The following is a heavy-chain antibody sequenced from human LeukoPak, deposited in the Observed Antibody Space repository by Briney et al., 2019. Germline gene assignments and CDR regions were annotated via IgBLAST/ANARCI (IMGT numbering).Heavy chain of an antibody. CDR3: AKSRFTMVRGPSNYFDY. CDR2: ISASKST. CDR1: GFTFSSYA. Sequence: GGSLRLSCAASGFTFSSYAVSWVRQAPGKGLEWVSTISASKSTYYADSVKGRFTISRDNSRNTLYLQMNTLRAEDTAVYYCAKSRFTMVRGPSNYFDYWGQGTLVTVSS. V-gene: IGHV3-23*01. J-gene: IGHJ4*02. D-gene: IGHD3-10*01.